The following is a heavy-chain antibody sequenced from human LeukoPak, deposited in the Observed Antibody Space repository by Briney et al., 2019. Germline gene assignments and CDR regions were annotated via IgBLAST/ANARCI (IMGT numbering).Heavy chain of an antibody. J-gene: IGHJ4*02. V-gene: IGHV3-48*01. D-gene: IGHD3-22*01. CDR2: ISYSSRTT. Sequence: GGTLRLSCSASGFSFGNYNMNWVRQAPGKGLEWISYISYSSRTTHYADSLKGRFTISRDNAANSLYLQMNSLRAEDTAVYYCARGQVYYDSSGYHFDSWGQGTLVTVSS. CDR1: GFSFGNYN. CDR3: ARGQVYYDSSGYHFDS.